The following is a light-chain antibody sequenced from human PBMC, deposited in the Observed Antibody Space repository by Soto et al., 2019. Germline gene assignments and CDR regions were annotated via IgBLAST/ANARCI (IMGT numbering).Light chain of an antibody. CDR1: QSVSSN. Sequence: EIVMTQSPATLSVSPGERATLSCRASQSVSSNLAWYQQKPGQAPRLLIYGASTRATGIPARFSGSGSGTDFTLTISSLQSEDFAVYDYHHYNNWPPWTSGHGTKVEIK. CDR2: GAS. J-gene: IGKJ1*01. CDR3: HHYNNWPPWT. V-gene: IGKV3-15*01.